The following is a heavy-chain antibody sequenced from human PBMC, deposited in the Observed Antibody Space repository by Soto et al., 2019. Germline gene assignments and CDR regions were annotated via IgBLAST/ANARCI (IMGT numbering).Heavy chain of an antibody. V-gene: IGHV1-46*01. J-gene: IGHJ6*02. CDR1: GYTFTSYY. Sequence: ASVKVSCKASGYTFTSYYMHWVRRAPGQGPEWMGIINPSGGSTSYAQKFQGRVAMTRDTSTSTVYMELSSLRSDDTAVYYCAREVNMVRGVTARYYYCGMDVWGQGTTVTVSS. CDR3: AREVNMVRGVTARYYYCGMDV. D-gene: IGHD3-10*01. CDR2: INPSGGST.